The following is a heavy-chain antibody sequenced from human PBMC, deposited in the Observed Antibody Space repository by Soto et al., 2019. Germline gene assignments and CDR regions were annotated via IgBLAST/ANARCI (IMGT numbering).Heavy chain of an antibody. D-gene: IGHD4-17*01. CDR2: ISAYNGNT. V-gene: IGHV1-18*03. Sequence: ASVKVYCKASGYTFTSYGISWARQAPGQGLEKKGWISAYNGNTNYTQKLQGRVTMTTDTSTSTAYMELRSLRFDDLAVYYCASYTDDYGDYVFVSDYYYGMDVWGQGTTVTVSS. J-gene: IGHJ6*02. CDR1: GYTFTSYG. CDR3: ASYTDDYGDYVFVSDYYYGMDV.